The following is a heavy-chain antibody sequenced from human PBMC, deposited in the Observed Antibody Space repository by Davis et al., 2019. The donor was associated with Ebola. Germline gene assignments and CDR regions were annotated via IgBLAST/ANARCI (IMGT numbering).Heavy chain of an antibody. D-gene: IGHD5-24*01. CDR3: ARDGGDGYRTILNWFDP. J-gene: IGHJ5*02. CDR1: GYTFTSYY. Sequence: ASVTVSCKASGYTFTSYYMHWVRQAPGQGLEWMGIINPSGGSTSYAQKFQGRVTMTRDTSTSTVYMELSSLRSEDTAVYYCARDGGDGYRTILNWFDPWGQGTLVTVSS. CDR2: INPSGGST. V-gene: IGHV1-46*01.